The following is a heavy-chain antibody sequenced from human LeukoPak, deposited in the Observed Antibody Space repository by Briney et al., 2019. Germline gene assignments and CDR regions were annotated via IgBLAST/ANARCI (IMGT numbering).Heavy chain of an antibody. D-gene: IGHD7-27*01. CDR2: ISGSGGST. CDR1: GFTFSSYA. Sequence: PGGSLRLSCAASGFTFSSYAMGWVRQAPGKGLEWVSGISGSGGSTYYADSVKGRFTISRDNSKNTLYLQMNSLRAEDTAVYYCAKGLGNWGPGDAFDIWGQGTMVTVSS. V-gene: IGHV3-23*01. CDR3: AKGLGNWGPGDAFDI. J-gene: IGHJ3*02.